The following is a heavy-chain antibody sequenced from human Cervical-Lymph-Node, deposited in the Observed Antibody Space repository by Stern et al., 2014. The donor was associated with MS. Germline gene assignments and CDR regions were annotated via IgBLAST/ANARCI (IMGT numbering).Heavy chain of an antibody. Sequence: VQLVESEAEVKKPGASGKVSCKASGYTFTAYYMHWVRQAPGQGLEWIGWLNPNRGGTNYAQKFQGRVTMTRDTSISTAYMELSRLRSDDTAVYFCASLSRTSNFWSGSADYWGQGTLVTVSS. CDR3: ASLSRTSNFWSGSADY. CDR2: LNPNRGGT. CDR1: GYTFTAYY. D-gene: IGHD3-3*01. V-gene: IGHV1-2*02. J-gene: IGHJ4*02.